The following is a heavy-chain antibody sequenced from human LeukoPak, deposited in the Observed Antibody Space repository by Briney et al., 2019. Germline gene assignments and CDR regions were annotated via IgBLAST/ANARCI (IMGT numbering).Heavy chain of an antibody. CDR3: ARSSGWYDSVEYFQH. J-gene: IGHJ1*01. CDR1: GYSFTSYW. CDR2: IYPGDSDT. Sequence: GESLKISCKGSGYSFTSYWIGWVRQMPGKGLEWMGIIYPGDSDTRYSPSFQGQVTISADKSISTAYLQWSSLEASDTAMYYCARSSGWYDSVEYFQHWGQGTLVTVSS. D-gene: IGHD6-19*01. V-gene: IGHV5-51*01.